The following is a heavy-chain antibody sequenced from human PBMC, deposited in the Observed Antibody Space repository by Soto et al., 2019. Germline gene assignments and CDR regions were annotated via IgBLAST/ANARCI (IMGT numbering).Heavy chain of an antibody. D-gene: IGHD4-17*01. CDR2: MSSTSNIA. Sequence: WGSLRLSCAGSGFTFNDYSMIWVRQAPGKGLEWISYMSSTSNIAYYVDSVNGRFTTSRDNDKNSLYLQMNSLRDEDTAVYYCASCYGDYEFPCEYWGQGTLVTVSS. J-gene: IGHJ4*02. CDR3: ASCYGDYEFPCEY. V-gene: IGHV3-48*02. CDR1: GFTFNDYS.